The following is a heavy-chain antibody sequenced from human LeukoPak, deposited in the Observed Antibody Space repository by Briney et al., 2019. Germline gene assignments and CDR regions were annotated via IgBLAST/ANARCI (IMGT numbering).Heavy chain of an antibody. CDR3: AHFPSMIRGVIANIYFDH. Sequence: SGPTLVNPTQTLTLTCAFSGFSLNTVGVGVAWIRQAPGKALEWLALIYWDDDKRYNPSLKSRLTITKDTSGNQVVLTLTNVDPVDTATYYCAHFPSMIRGVIANIYFDHWGQGTLVAVSS. CDR2: IYWDDDK. J-gene: IGHJ4*02. V-gene: IGHV2-5*02. CDR1: GFSLNTVGVG. D-gene: IGHD3-10*01.